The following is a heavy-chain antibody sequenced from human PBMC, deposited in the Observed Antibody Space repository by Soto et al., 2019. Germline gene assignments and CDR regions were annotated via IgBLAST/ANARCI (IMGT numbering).Heavy chain of an antibody. J-gene: IGHJ4*02. CDR1: GYTFTSYA. Sequence: GASVKVSCKASGYTFTSYAMHWVRQAPGQRLEWMGWINAGNGNTKYSQKFQGRVTITRDTSASTAYMELSSLRSEDTAVYYCARGFYCSSTSCLPVYWGQGTLVTVSS. D-gene: IGHD2-2*01. CDR2: INAGNGNT. CDR3: ARGFYCSSTSCLPVY. V-gene: IGHV1-3*01.